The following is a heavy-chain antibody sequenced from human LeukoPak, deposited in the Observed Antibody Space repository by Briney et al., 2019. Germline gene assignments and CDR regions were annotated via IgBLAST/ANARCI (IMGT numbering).Heavy chain of an antibody. CDR2: IRDSGEA. V-gene: IGHV3-66*03. Sequence: GGSLRLSCAVSGFRDSDYYMSWVRQAPGKGLEWVGLIRDSGEAFYADFVRGRFAISRDESENTLYLQMNSLRVEDTAVYFCARDRAANQDWVEFDPWGQGTPVIVSS. D-gene: IGHD3/OR15-3a*01. CDR3: ARDRAANQDWVEFDP. CDR1: GFRDSDYY. J-gene: IGHJ5*02.